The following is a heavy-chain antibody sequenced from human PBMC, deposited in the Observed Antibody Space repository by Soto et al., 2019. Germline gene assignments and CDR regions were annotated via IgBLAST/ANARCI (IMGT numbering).Heavy chain of an antibody. V-gene: IGHV3-21*01. J-gene: IGHJ4*02. CDR3: ASPRLSSDGTTPIDE. Sequence: GGSLRLSCAASGFTFSSYSMNWVRQAPGKGLEWVSSISSSSSYIYYADSVKGRFTISRDNAKNTLYLQMNSLRAEDTAVYYCASPRLSSDGTTPIDEWGQGTLVTGSS. D-gene: IGHD1-1*01. CDR2: ISSSSSYI. CDR1: GFTFSSYS.